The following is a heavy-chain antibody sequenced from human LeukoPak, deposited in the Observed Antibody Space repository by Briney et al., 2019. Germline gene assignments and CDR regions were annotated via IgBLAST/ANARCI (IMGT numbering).Heavy chain of an antibody. J-gene: IGHJ3*02. V-gene: IGHV1-18*01. Sequence: ASVKVSCKASGGTFSSNAISWVRQAPGQGLEWMGWISAYNGNTNYAQKLQGRVTMTTDTSTSTAYMELRSLRSDDTAVYYCARVYEKEYSSSWYDAFDIWGQGTMVTVSS. CDR1: GGTFSSNA. CDR2: ISAYNGNT. CDR3: ARVYEKEYSSSWYDAFDI. D-gene: IGHD6-13*01.